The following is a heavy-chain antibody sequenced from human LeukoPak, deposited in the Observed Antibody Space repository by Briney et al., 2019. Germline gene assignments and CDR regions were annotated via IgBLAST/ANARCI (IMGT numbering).Heavy chain of an antibody. J-gene: IGHJ4*02. V-gene: IGHV5-51*01. CDR2: IYPGDSDT. CDR3: ARGNYYGSGSYPNPHFDY. D-gene: IGHD3-10*01. Sequence: GGSLKISCKGSGYSFTSYWIGWVRQMPGRGLEWMGIIYPGDSDTRYSPSFQGQVTISADKSISTAYLQWSSLKASDTAMYYCARGNYYGSGSYPNPHFDYWGQGTLVTVSS. CDR1: GYSFTSYW.